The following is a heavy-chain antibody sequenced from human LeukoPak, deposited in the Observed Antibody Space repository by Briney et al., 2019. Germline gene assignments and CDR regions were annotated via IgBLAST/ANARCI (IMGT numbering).Heavy chain of an antibody. Sequence: GASVKVSCEASGGTFSSYGVSWERQAPGQGLEWMGGIIPIFRTTTYAQKFRGRVMITADESMSTAYMELSSLRSEDTAVYYCARSQRAGYNVYHFDYWGQGTLVAVSS. CDR1: GGTFSSYG. D-gene: IGHD5-24*01. J-gene: IGHJ4*02. CDR2: IIPIFRTT. CDR3: ARSQRAGYNVYHFDY. V-gene: IGHV1-69*13.